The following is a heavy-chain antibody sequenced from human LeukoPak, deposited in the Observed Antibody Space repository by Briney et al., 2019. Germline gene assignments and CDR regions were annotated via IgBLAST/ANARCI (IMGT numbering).Heavy chain of an antibody. J-gene: IGHJ4*02. Sequence: GASVKVSCKASGYTFTSYAMHWVRQAPGQRLEWMGWINAGNGNTKYSQEFQGRVTITRDTSASTAYMELSSLRSEDMAVYYCARAALAYCGGDCLTYPDYWGQGTLVTVSS. CDR3: ARAALAYCGGDCLTYPDY. D-gene: IGHD2-21*02. CDR1: GYTFTSYA. V-gene: IGHV1-3*03. CDR2: INAGNGNT.